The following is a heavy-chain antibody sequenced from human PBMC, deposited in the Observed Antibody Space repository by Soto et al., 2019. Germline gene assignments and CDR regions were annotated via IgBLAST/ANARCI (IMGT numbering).Heavy chain of an antibody. CDR1: GYTFTGYY. J-gene: IGHJ6*02. CDR2: INPNSGGT. D-gene: IGHD2-2*01. V-gene: IGHV1-2*04. CDR3: ARTGAPISIVVVPAAKDPHYYGMDV. Sequence: GASVKVSCKASGYTFTGYYMHWVRQAPGQGLEWMGWINPNSGGTNYAQKFQGWVTMTRDTSISTAYMELSRLRSDDTAVYYCARTGAPISIVVVPAAKDPHYYGMDVWGQGTTVTVSS.